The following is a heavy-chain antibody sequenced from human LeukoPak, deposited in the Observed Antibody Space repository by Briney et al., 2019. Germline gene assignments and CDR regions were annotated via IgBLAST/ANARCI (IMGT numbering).Heavy chain of an antibody. Sequence: GGSLRLSCAASGFIFNDYAMHWVGQAPGKGLGGGSGIRWSSAGIVYADSVKGGFTISRDNPKNSLYLQMNSLRVEDMALYYCAKGPGPAVGPYFFDYWGQGTQVTVSS. D-gene: IGHD6-13*01. CDR2: IRWSSAGI. CDR1: GFIFNDYA. V-gene: IGHV3-9*03. J-gene: IGHJ4*02. CDR3: AKGPGPAVGPYFFDY.